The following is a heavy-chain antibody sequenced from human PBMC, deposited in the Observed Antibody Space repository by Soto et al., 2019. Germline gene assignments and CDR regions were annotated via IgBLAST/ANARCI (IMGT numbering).Heavy chain of an antibody. D-gene: IGHD3-9*01. Sequence: SETLSLTCTVSGGYISSGGNYWSWLRQHPGKGLEWIGFIYYTGNNKYNAALKSLASISIDMSKNQFSLKVTSMTAAETAVYYCAREGRDKMDDVHDIDYWGQGTLVTVSS. CDR2: IYYTGNN. CDR1: GGYISSGGNY. V-gene: IGHV4-31*01. J-gene: IGHJ4*02. CDR3: AREGRDKMDDVHDIDY.